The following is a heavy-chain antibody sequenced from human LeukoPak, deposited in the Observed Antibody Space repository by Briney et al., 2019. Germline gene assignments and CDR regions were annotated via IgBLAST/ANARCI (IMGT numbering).Heavy chain of an antibody. CDR1: GFTFSSYG. D-gene: IGHD4-23*01. J-gene: IGHJ4*02. CDR2: IWYDGSNK. CDR3: AKRSRSYGGKGEPGYFDY. V-gene: IGHV3-33*06. Sequence: PGGSLRLSCAASGFTFSSYGMHWVRQAPGKGLEWVAVIWYDGSNKYYADSVKGRFTISRDNSKNTLYLQMNSLRAEDTAVYYCAKRSRSYGGKGEPGYFDYWGQGTLVTVSS.